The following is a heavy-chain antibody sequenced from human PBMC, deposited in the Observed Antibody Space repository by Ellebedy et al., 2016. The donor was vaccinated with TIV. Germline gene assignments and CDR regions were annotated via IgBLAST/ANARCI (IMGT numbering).Heavy chain of an antibody. CDR1: GGSFSGYY. D-gene: IGHD1-26*01. V-gene: IGHV4-39*01. Sequence: SETLSLXXAVYGGSFSGYYWGWIRQPPGKGLEWIGSIYYSGSTYYNPSLKSRVTISVDTSKNQFSLKLSSVTAADTAVYYCARHHATALTGIVGAQGTGADYWGQGTLVTVSS. CDR2: IYYSGST. J-gene: IGHJ4*02. CDR3: ARHHATALTGIVGAQGTGADY.